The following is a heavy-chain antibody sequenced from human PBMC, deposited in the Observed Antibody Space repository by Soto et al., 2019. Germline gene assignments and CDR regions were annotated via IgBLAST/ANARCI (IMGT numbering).Heavy chain of an antibody. Sequence: QMRLVESGGGVVQPGRSLRLSCAASGFIFVDYSLHWVRQAPGKGLEWVAVTSYDGSNKEYADSVKGRFSISRDNSKNALYLEMDSLRPEDRAGDYCARDRPRNGMDVWGQGTTVTVSS. CDR1: GFIFVDYS. CDR2: TSYDGSNK. J-gene: IGHJ6*01. V-gene: IGHV3-30-3*01. CDR3: ARDRPRNGMDV.